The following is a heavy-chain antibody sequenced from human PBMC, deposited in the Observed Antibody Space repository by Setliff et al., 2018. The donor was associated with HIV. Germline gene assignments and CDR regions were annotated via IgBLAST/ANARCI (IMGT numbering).Heavy chain of an antibody. V-gene: IGHV1-3*01. CDR2: INAGNGNT. CDR1: GYTFSSHS. D-gene: IGHD2-15*01. CDR3: ARDGCDGNKCYLYNWFDH. J-gene: IGHJ5*02. Sequence: ASVKVSCKASGYTFSSHSIHWVRQAPGQGLEWMGWINAGNGNTKYSQKFQRRSTITRDTSASTVFMELSSLTSEDTAVYYCARDGCDGNKCYLYNWFDHWGQGTLVTVSS.